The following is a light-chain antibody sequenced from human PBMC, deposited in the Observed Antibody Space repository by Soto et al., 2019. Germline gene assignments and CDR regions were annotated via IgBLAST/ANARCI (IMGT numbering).Light chain of an antibody. V-gene: IGKV3-15*01. J-gene: IGKJ5*01. CDR1: QSVATH. CDR3: QQYEGWPSIT. Sequence: EAELTQSPATLSVSAGERVTPSCSASQSVATHLAWYQQRPGQAPRLLIFDASKRAIGLPVRFSGSGSGTEFALAISSLQSEDFAVYYCQQYEGWPSITFGQGTRLEI. CDR2: DAS.